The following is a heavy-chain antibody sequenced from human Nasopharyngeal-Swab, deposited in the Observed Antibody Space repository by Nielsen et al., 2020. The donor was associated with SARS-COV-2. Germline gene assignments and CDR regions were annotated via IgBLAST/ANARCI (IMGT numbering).Heavy chain of an antibody. CDR2: ISSSSSYI. J-gene: IGHJ5*02. Sequence: GGSLRLSCAASGFTFSSYSMNWVRQAPGKGLEWVSSISSSSSYIYYADSVKGRFTISRDNAKNSLYLQVNSLRAEDTAVYYCARVADFWSGYPFDPWGQGTLVTVSS. CDR1: GFTFSSYS. V-gene: IGHV3-21*01. D-gene: IGHD3-3*01. CDR3: ARVADFWSGYPFDP.